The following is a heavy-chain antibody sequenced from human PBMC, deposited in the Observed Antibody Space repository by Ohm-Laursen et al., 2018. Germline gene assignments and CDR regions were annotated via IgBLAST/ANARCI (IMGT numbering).Heavy chain of an antibody. D-gene: IGHD3-22*01. CDR1: GGSISSGQYY. Sequence: SQTLSLTCTVSGGSISSGQYYWSWIRQHPGKGLEWIGHIYDSGSTYYNPSLKSRVTISGDTSKNQFSLKLSSLTAADTAVYYCATDPSFDDNTRCFDLWGRGTLVTVSS. J-gene: IGHJ2*01. V-gene: IGHV4-31*03. CDR3: ATDPSFDDNTRCFDL. CDR2: IYDSGST.